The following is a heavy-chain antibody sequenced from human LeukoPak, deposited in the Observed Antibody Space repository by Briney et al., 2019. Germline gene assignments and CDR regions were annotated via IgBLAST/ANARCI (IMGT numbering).Heavy chain of an antibody. J-gene: IGHJ4*02. CDR3: ARDALRYFDWLPHLDY. D-gene: IGHD3-9*01. CDR2: ISNSGSTK. V-gene: IGHV3-11*01. CDR1: GFTFSDYY. Sequence: GGSLRLSCATSGFTFSDYYMSWIRQAPGKGLEWVSYISNSGSTKYYGDSVKGRFTISRDNAKNSLYLQMNSLRSEDTAVYYCARDALRYFDWLPHLDYWGQGTLVTVSS.